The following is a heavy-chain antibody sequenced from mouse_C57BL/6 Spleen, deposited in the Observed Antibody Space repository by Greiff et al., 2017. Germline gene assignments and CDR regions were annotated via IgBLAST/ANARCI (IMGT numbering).Heavy chain of an antibody. J-gene: IGHJ2*01. Sequence: QVQLQQSGPELVKPGASVKISCKASGYAFSSSWMNWVKQRPGKGLEWIGRIYPGDGDTNYNGKFKGKATLTADKSSSTAYMQLSSLTSEDSAVYFCARALHYYGSSYLDYFDYWGQGTTLTVSS. V-gene: IGHV1-82*01. CDR3: ARALHYYGSSYLDYFDY. CDR1: GYAFSSSW. D-gene: IGHD1-1*01. CDR2: IYPGDGDT.